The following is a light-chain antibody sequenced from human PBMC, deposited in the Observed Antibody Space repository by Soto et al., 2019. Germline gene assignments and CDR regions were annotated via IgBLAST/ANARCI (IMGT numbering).Light chain of an antibody. V-gene: IGKV1-39*01. CDR1: QSISTY. Sequence: DIQMTQSPSSLSASVGDTVTLTCRASQSISTYLNWYQQKPGRAPKVLIYAASSLQSGVPSRFSGGGSGTDFTLTITSLQPEDFATYYCQQSYSSPWTFGQGTKVDIK. CDR2: AAS. J-gene: IGKJ1*01. CDR3: QQSYSSPWT.